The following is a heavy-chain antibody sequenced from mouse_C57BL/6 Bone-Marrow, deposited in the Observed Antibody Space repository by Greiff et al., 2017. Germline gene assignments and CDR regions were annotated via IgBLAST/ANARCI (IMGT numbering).Heavy chain of an antibody. CDR3: ARKRDYSNTWFAY. Sequence: VQLQQPGAELVKPGASVKLSCTASGYTFTSYWMHWVKQRPGQGLEWIGLIHPNSGSTNYNEKFKSKATLTVDKSSSTAYMQLNSLTSEYSAVEYCARKRDYSNTWFAYWGQGTLVTVSA. J-gene: IGHJ3*01. CDR1: GYTFTSYW. CDR2: IHPNSGST. V-gene: IGHV1-64*01. D-gene: IGHD2-5*01.